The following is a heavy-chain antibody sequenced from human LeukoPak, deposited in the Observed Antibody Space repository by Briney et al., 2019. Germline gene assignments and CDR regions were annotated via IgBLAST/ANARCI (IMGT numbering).Heavy chain of an antibody. V-gene: IGHV1-2*02. D-gene: IGHD1-1*01. CDR1: GYTFTDYY. Sequence: ASVKVSCKASGYTFTDYYMHWVRQAPRQGLEWMGWISPNSGETSYAQKFQGRVTMTRDTSIRTAYMEVHSLRPDDTAVFYCARDGNFDYWGQGTLVTVSS. J-gene: IGHJ4*02. CDR3: ARDGNFDY. CDR2: ISPNSGET.